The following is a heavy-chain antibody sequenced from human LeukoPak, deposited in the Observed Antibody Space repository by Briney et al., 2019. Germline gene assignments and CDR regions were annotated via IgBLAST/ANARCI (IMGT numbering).Heavy chain of an antibody. D-gene: IGHD3-16*02. J-gene: IGHJ4*02. V-gene: IGHV4-34*01. CDR2: INHRGST. CDR3: ARTIGYPLLYFDC. CDR1: GESLSKYY. Sequence: SETLSLTCAVYGESLSKYYWTWIRQSPGKGLEWIGEINHRGSTNLNPSLKSRVTLSVDTSKHQFSLKLTSVTAADAAVYYCARTIGYPLLYFDCWGQGTLVTVSS.